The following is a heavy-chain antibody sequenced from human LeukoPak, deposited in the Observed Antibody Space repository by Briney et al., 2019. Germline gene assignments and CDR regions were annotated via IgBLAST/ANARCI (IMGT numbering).Heavy chain of an antibody. CDR1: GGSIGSYY. D-gene: IGHD3-22*01. CDR2: IYYSGST. V-gene: IGHV4-59*01. Sequence: SETLSLTCTVSGGSIGSYYWSWFRQPPGKGLEWIGYIYYSGSTNYNPSLKSRVTISVDTSKNQFSLKLSSVSAADTAVYYCARVFGAYESRGFDHWGQGTLVTVFS. J-gene: IGHJ4*02. CDR3: ARVFGAYESRGFDH.